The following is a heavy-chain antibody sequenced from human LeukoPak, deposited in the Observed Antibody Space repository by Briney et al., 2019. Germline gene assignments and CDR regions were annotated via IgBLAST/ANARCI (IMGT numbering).Heavy chain of an antibody. CDR3: ARDGDSGSYGGPYFDY. CDR2: IYSGGST. J-gene: IGHJ4*02. Sequence: PAGSLRLSCAASGFTVSSNYMSWVRQAPGKGLEWVSVIYSGGSTYYADSANGRFTISRDNSKNTLYLQMNSLRAEDTAVYYCARDGDSGSYGGPYFDYWGQGTLVTVSS. CDR1: GFTVSSNY. D-gene: IGHD1-26*01. V-gene: IGHV3-66*01.